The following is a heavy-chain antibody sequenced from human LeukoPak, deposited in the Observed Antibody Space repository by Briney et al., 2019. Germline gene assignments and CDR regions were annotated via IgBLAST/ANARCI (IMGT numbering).Heavy chain of an antibody. CDR1: GDSFSSNSAA. Sequence: SQTLSLTCAISGDSFSSNSAAWNWIRQSPSRGLEWLGRTYYRSKWYNDYAVSVKSRITINPDTSKNQFSLQLNSVTPEDTAVYYCARDFCSGGSCYPNWFDPWGQVTLVTVSS. CDR2: TYYRSKWYN. CDR3: ARDFCSGGSCYPNWFDP. V-gene: IGHV6-1*01. J-gene: IGHJ5*02. D-gene: IGHD2-15*01.